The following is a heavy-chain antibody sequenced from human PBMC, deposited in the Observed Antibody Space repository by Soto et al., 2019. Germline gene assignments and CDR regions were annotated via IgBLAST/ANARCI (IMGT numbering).Heavy chain of an antibody. Sequence: QVQLQESGPGLVKPSQTLSLTCTVSGGSISSGDYYWSWIRQPPGKGLEWIGYIYYSGSTYYNPSLKSRVTTSVDTSKNQFSLKLSSVTAADTAVYYCARGLYDFWSGYYPLNWFDPWGQGTLVTVSS. CDR3: ARGLYDFWSGYYPLNWFDP. J-gene: IGHJ5*02. D-gene: IGHD3-3*01. V-gene: IGHV4-30-4*01. CDR2: IYYSGST. CDR1: GGSISSGDYY.